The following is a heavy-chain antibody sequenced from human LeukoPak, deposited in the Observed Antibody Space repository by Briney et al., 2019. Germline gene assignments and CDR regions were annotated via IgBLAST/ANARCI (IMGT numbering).Heavy chain of an antibody. Sequence: SVKVSCKASGYTFTSYYMHWVRQAPGQGLEWMGRIIPIFGIANYARKFQGRVTITADKSTSTAYMELSSLRSEDTAVYYCARDLVCTMNCKDSWGQGTLVTVS. V-gene: IGHV1-69*04. CDR3: ARDLVCTMNCKDS. D-gene: IGHD2-2*01. CDR1: GYTFTSYY. CDR2: IIPIFGIA. J-gene: IGHJ4*02.